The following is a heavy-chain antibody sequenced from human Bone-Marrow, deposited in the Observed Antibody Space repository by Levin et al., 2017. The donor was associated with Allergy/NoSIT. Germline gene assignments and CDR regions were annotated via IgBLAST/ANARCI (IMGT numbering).Heavy chain of an antibody. J-gene: IGHJ4*02. V-gene: IGHV3-21*06. CDR3: AAEYYTGSSGFHY. CDR1: GFTFRSYP. Sequence: SCAASGFTFRSYPMNWVRQAPGKGLEWVSTITNTFSDKYYADSVKGRFFISRDDAESSLYLQMNSLTADDTAIYYCAAEYYTGSSGFHYWGQGTVVTVSS. D-gene: IGHD3-22*01. CDR2: ITNTFSDK.